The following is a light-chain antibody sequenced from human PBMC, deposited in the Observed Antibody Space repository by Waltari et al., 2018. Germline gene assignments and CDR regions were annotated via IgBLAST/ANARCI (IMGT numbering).Light chain of an antibody. CDR3: EQSYTNPLT. CDR2: AAS. Sequence: DIQMTQFPSSLSASIGDRVTITCRASHTIYNYLNWYKQYPGKAPKLLIYAASSLQSGVPSRFSGSGSGTTFTLTITHLQPEDLATYYCEQSYTNPLTVGGGTNVEIK. V-gene: IGKV1-39*01. J-gene: IGKJ4*01. CDR1: HTIYNY.